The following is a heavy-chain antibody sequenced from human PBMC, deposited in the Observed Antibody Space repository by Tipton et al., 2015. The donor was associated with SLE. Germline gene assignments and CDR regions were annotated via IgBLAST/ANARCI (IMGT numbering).Heavy chain of an antibody. CDR3: ARTGTAMVTAFDI. V-gene: IGHV5-51*03. Sequence: QSGAEVKKPGESLKISCKGSGDSFTSYWVGWVRQMHGKGLEWMGIIYPGDSDTRYSPSFQGQVTISADKSISTAYLQWSSLKASDTAMYYCARTGTAMVTAFDIWGQGTMLTVSS. CDR1: GDSFTSYW. CDR2: IYPGDSDT. D-gene: IGHD5-18*01. J-gene: IGHJ3*02.